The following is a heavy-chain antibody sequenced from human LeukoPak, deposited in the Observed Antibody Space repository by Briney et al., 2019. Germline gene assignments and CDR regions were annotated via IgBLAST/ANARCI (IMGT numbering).Heavy chain of an antibody. CDR3: ARPATGYCSSAGCHWDS. J-gene: IGHJ4*02. CDR1: GFTFSSYA. D-gene: IGHD2-2*01. V-gene: IGHV3-21*01. CDR2: ISASSNFI. Sequence: GGSLRLSCAASGFTFSSYAMSWVRQAPGKGLEWVSSISASSNFIHYAESVRGRFTISRDNAKNSLYLQMNSLGAQDTAVYYCARPATGYCSSAGCHWDSWGQGTLVTVSS.